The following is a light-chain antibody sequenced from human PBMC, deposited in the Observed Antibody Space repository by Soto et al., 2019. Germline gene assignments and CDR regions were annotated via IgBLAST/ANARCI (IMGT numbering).Light chain of an antibody. J-gene: IGKJ4*01. CDR3: QQFSSYPLT. V-gene: IGKV3-11*01. Sequence: EVVLKQSAATLCLSPGERGTLSCRASRSVSTYLAWYQQKPGQAPRLLIYDASNRATGIPARFSGGGSGTDFTLTISRLEPEDFALYYCQQFSSYPLTFGGGTKVDI. CDR1: RSVSTY. CDR2: DAS.